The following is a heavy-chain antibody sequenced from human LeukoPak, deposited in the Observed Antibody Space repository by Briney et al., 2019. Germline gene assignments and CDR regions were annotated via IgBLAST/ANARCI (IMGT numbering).Heavy chain of an antibody. CDR2: INHSGST. Sequence: RPSETLSLTCAVYGGSFSGYYWSWIRQPPGKGLEWIGEINHSGSTNYNPSLKSRVTISVDTSKNQFSLKLSSVTAADTAVYYCARGIGAMVRGVIPWFDPWGQGTLVTVSS. V-gene: IGHV4-34*01. J-gene: IGHJ5*02. CDR1: GGSFSGYY. D-gene: IGHD3-10*01. CDR3: ARGIGAMVRGVIPWFDP.